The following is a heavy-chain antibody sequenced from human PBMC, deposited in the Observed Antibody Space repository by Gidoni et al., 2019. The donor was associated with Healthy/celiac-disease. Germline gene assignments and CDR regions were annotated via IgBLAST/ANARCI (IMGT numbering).Heavy chain of an antibody. V-gene: IGHV2-5*02. CDR2: IYWDDDK. Sequence: QITLKESGPTLVTPTQTLTLTCTFSGFSLSTSGVGVGWIRQPPGKALEWLSLIYWDDDKRYSTSLKSRLTITKDTSKNQVVLTMTNMDPVDTATYYCAHNHGDPYYFDYWGQGTLVTVSS. CDR3: AHNHGDPYYFDY. D-gene: IGHD4-17*01. J-gene: IGHJ4*02. CDR1: GFSLSTSGVG.